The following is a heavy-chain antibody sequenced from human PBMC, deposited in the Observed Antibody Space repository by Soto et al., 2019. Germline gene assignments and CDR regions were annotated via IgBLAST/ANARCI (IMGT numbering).Heavy chain of an antibody. CDR1: GGSISSSNW. CDR2: IYHSGST. V-gene: IGHV4-4*02. D-gene: IGHD4-17*01. Sequence: SETLSLTCAVSGGSISSSNWWSWVRQPPGKGLEWIGEIYHSGSTNYNPSLKSRVTISVDKSKNQFSLKLSSVTAADTAVYYCAGDGDYVGGGDGHYYYYGMDVWGQGTTVTVSS. CDR3: AGDGDYVGGGDGHYYYYGMDV. J-gene: IGHJ6*02.